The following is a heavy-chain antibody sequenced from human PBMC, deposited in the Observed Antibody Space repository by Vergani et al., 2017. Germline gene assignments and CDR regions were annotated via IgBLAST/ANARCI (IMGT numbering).Heavy chain of an antibody. Sequence: QLQLQESGPGLVKPSETLSLTCTVSGGSLSSSSYYWAWIRQPPGKGLEWIGSIYHSGSTYYNPSLKSRVTISVDTSMNQFSLRLSSVTAADTAVYDCARLGLTTVTFDSWGQGTLVTVSS. CDR2: IYHSGST. J-gene: IGHJ4*02. D-gene: IGHD4-17*01. CDR1: GGSLSSSSYY. CDR3: ARLGLTTVTFDS. V-gene: IGHV4-39*01.